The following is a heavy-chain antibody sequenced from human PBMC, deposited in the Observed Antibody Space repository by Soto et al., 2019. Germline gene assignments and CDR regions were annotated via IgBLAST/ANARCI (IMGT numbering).Heavy chain of an antibody. CDR1: GFTFSAYY. CDR2: IYHSGNT. V-gene: IGHV4-38-2*01. D-gene: IGHD3-10*01. Sequence: QVQLVESGGGMVNPGGSLRLSCAASGFTFSAYYVGWIRQAPGKGLEWIGYIYHSGNTYYNPSLKSRVTFSVDRSKNQFSLKLNSVTATDTAMYYCRASGFGSGSSGTYYGMDVWGQGTTVTVSS. J-gene: IGHJ6*02. CDR3: RASGFGSGSSGTYYGMDV.